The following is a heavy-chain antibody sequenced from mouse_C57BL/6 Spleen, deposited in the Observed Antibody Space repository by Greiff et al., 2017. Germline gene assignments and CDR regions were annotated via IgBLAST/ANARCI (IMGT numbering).Heavy chain of an antibody. CDR1: GYTFTSYW. Sequence: VQLQQPGAELVRPGSSVKLSCKASGYTFTSYWMHWVKQRPIQGLEWIGNIDPSDSETHYNQKFKDKATLTVDKSSSTAYMQLSSLTSDDSAVYYCARGLGRAMDYWGQGTSVTVSS. CDR2: IDPSDSET. D-gene: IGHD4-1*01. J-gene: IGHJ4*01. V-gene: IGHV1-52*01. CDR3: ARGLGRAMDY.